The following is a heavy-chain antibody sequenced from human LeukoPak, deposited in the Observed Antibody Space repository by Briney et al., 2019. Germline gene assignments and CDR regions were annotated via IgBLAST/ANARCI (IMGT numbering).Heavy chain of an antibody. CDR2: IYHSGST. CDR1: GGSISSGGYS. CDR3: ARGVLGGNSGWYFDL. V-gene: IGHV4-30-2*01. Sequence: PSETLSLTCAVSGGSISSGGYSWSWIRQPPGKGLEWIGYIYHSGSTYYNPSLKSRVTISVDRSKNQFSLKLSSVTAADTAVYYCARGVLGGNSGWYFDLWGRGTLVTVSS. J-gene: IGHJ2*01. D-gene: IGHD4-23*01.